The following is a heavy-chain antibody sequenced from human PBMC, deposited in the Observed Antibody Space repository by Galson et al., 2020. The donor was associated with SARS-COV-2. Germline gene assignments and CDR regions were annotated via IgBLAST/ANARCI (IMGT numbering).Heavy chain of an antibody. V-gene: IGHV3-13*01. CDR1: GFTFSTYD. CDR3: ARRAAAGSLDS. CDR2: IGTSGDT. D-gene: IGHD6-19*01. J-gene: IGHJ4*02. Sequence: GESLKISCAASGFTFSTYDMHWVRQAAGKGLEWVSGIGTSGDTYYSGSVKGRFTISRENAKNSLYLQMNSLRVGDTAVYYCARRAAAGSLDSWGQGTLVTVFS.